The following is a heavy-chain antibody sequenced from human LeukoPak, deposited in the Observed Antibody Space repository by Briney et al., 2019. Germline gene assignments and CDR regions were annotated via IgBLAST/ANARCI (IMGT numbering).Heavy chain of an antibody. CDR3: ANREYHLPALY. J-gene: IGHJ4*02. CDR1: GFTFSSFE. D-gene: IGHD2-2*01. Sequence: PGGSLRLSCAASGFTFSSFEMNWVRQAPGKGLEWVSYISSSGSTIHYADSVKGRFTISRDNAKDSLYLQMNSLRAEDTAVYYCANREYHLPALYWGQGTLVTVSS. V-gene: IGHV3-48*03. CDR2: ISSSGSTI.